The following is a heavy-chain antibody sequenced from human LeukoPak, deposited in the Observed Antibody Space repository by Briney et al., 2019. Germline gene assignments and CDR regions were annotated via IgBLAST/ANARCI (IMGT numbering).Heavy chain of an antibody. CDR1: GYTFTSYD. CDR3: ARGDPFDI. V-gene: IGHV1-8*01. J-gene: IGHJ3*02. CDR2: MNPNRGNT. Sequence: GGAVTVSCKASGYTFTSYDSNGVRQAPGQGLEGIGRMNPNRGNTGQAQKFQGRVTMTRNTSRSTAYTELSSLRSEDTAVYYCARGDPFDICGQGTMVTVSS.